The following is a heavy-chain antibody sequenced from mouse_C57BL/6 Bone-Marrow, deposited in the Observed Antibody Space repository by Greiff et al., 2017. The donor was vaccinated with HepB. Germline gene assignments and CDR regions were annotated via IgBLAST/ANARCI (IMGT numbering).Heavy chain of an antibody. CDR3: ARRNYYSNPYYAMDY. Sequence: QVQLQQPGTELVKPGASVKLSCKASGYTFTSYWMHWVKQRPGQGLEWIGNINPSNGGTNYNEKFKSKATLTVDKSSSTAYMQRSSLTSEDSAVYYGARRNYYSNPYYAMDYWGQGTSVTVSS. CDR2: INPSNGGT. V-gene: IGHV1-53*01. J-gene: IGHJ4*01. CDR1: GYTFTSYW. D-gene: IGHD2-5*01.